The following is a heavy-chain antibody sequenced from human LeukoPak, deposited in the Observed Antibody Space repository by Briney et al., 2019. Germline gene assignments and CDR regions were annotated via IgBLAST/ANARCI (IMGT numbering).Heavy chain of an antibody. Sequence: GGSLRLSCAASGFTFDDYAMHWVRQAPGKGLEWVSGISWNSGSIGYADSVKGRFTISRDNAKNSLYLQMNSLRAEDTALYYCAKDIAPGDGFPLRSLEWLNSHYGMDVWGQGTTVTVSS. D-gene: IGHD3-3*01. V-gene: IGHV3-9*01. J-gene: IGHJ6*02. CDR3: AKDIAPGDGFPLRSLEWLNSHYGMDV. CDR2: ISWNSGSI. CDR1: GFTFDDYA.